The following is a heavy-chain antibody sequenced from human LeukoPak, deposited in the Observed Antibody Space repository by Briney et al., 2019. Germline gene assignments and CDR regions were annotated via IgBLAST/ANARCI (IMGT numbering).Heavy chain of an antibody. D-gene: IGHD2-15*01. CDR3: AKDSGGWSYAFDI. CDR2: ISWNSGSI. V-gene: IGHV3-9*03. Sequence: GGSLRLSCAASGFTFDDYAMHWVRQAPGKGLEWVSGISWNSGSIGYADSVKGRFTISRDNAKNSLYLQMNSLRAENMALYYCAKDSGGWSYAFDIWGQGTMVTVSS. CDR1: GFTFDDYA. J-gene: IGHJ3*02.